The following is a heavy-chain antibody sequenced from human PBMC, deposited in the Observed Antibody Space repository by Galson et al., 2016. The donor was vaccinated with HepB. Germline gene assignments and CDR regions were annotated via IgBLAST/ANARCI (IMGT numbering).Heavy chain of an antibody. Sequence: SLRLSCAASGFSFSTHSMDWVRQAPGKGLEWVSSISSSRRYISYACSVKGRIAISRDNAKNALYLQLNSLRAEDTAVYYCAREPHDFGDYGVDYWGQGTLVTVSS. V-gene: IGHV3-21*01. CDR1: GFSFSTHS. CDR3: AREPHDFGDYGVDY. J-gene: IGHJ4*02. CDR2: ISSSRRYI. D-gene: IGHD4-17*01.